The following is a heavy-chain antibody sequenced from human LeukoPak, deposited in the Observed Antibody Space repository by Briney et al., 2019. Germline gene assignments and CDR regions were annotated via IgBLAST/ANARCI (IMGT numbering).Heavy chain of an antibody. CDR3: AKEAHGSSGLFDY. D-gene: IGHD3-22*01. V-gene: IGHV3-30*04. CDR2: ISYDGSNK. Sequence: GGSLRLSCAASGITFSSYAMHWVRQAPGKGLEWVAVISYDGSNKYYADSVKGRFTISRDNSKNTLYLQMNSLRAEDTAVYYCAKEAHGSSGLFDYWGQGTLVTVSS. CDR1: GITFSSYA. J-gene: IGHJ4*02.